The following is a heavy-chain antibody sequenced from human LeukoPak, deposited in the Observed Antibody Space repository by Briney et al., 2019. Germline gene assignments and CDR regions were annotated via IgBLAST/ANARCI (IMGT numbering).Heavy chain of an antibody. Sequence: GGSLRLSCAASGFSFSNYWTSWVRQAPGKGLEWVATTREDGSEKYYVDSVKGRFTISRDNAKKSLYLQMNSLRAEDTALYYCADVLDWAYWGQGTLVTVSS. CDR3: ADVLDWAY. J-gene: IGHJ4*02. CDR2: TREDGSEK. CDR1: GFSFSNYW. D-gene: IGHD3/OR15-3a*01. V-gene: IGHV3-7*01.